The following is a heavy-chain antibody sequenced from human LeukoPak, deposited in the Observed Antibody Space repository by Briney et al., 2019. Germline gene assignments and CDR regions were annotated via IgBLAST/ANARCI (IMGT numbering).Heavy chain of an antibody. V-gene: IGHV4-61*02. Sequence: PSETLSLTCSVSGGSITSDLYYWTWIRQPAGKGLEWIGRIYANGWTDYNPSLKSRVTISVDTSKNHFSLKLTFVTAADTALYYCARGSGWNALDPWGQGTLVTVSS. J-gene: IGHJ5*02. D-gene: IGHD6-19*01. CDR2: IYANGWT. CDR3: ARGSGWNALDP. CDR1: GGSITSDLYY.